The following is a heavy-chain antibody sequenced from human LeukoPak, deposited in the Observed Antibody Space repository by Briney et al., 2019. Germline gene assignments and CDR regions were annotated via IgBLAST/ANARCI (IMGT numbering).Heavy chain of an antibody. Sequence: ASETLPLTCAVYGGSFSGYYWSWIRQPPGKGLEWIGEINHSGSTNYNPSLKSRVTISVDTSKNQFSLKLSSVTAADTAVYYCARGESSSWYAGYYYYGMDVWGQGTTVTVSS. CDR3: ARGESSSWYAGYYYYGMDV. CDR1: GGSFSGYY. J-gene: IGHJ6*02. CDR2: INHSGST. D-gene: IGHD6-13*01. V-gene: IGHV4-34*01.